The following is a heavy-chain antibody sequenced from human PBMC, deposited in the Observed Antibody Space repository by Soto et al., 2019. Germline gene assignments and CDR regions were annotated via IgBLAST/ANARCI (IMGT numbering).Heavy chain of an antibody. J-gene: IGHJ6*02. D-gene: IGHD6-19*01. Sequence: EGQLVESGGNLVRPGGSLRLSCEASGFVFSTYSMNWVRQAPGKGLEWISYISSTSGTIYYADSVKGRFTIFRDNAKNSPFPQMNRPRSDDTALNYCANQKIRFSVAGTLYGLGVWGQGTTVTVSS. CDR3: ANQKIRFSVAGTLYGLGV. V-gene: IGHV3-48*01. CDR2: ISSTSGTI. CDR1: GFVFSTYS.